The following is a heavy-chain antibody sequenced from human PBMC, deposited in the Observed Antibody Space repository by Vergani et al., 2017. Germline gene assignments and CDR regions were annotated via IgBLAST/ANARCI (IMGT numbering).Heavy chain of an antibody. CDR1: GYTFTSYG. J-gene: IGHJ4*02. CDR2: ISAYNGNT. Sequence: QVQLVQSGAEVKKPGVSVKVSCKASGYTFTSYGISWVRQAPGQGLEWMGWISAYNGNTNYAQKFQGRVTMTRDTSISTAYMELSRLRSDDTAVYYCAQSGEWELPIDYWGQGTLVTVSS. D-gene: IGHD1-26*01. CDR3: AQSGEWELPIDY. V-gene: IGHV1-18*04.